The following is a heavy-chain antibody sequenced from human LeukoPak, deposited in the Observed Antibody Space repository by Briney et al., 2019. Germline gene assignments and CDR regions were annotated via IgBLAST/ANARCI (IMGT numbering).Heavy chain of an antibody. CDR2: ISGDGGST. Sequence: GGSLRLSCAASGFTFDDYAMHWGRQAPGKGLEWVSLISGDGGSTYYADSVKGRFTISRDNSKNSLYLQMNSLRTEDTALYYCAKDIGYYGGKDYFDYWGQGTLVTVSS. V-gene: IGHV3-43*02. CDR1: GFTFDDYA. J-gene: IGHJ4*02. CDR3: AKDIGYYGGKDYFDY. D-gene: IGHD4-23*01.